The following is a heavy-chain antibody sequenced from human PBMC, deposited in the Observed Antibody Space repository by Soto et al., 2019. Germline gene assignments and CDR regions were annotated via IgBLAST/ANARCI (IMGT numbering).Heavy chain of an antibody. CDR1: GYTFTSYY. V-gene: IGHV1-46*01. CDR2: INPSGGST. J-gene: IGHJ4*02. CDR3: ARIAAAGTYDY. D-gene: IGHD6-13*01. Sequence: ASVKVSCKASGYTFTSYYMHWVRQAPGQGLEWMGIINPSGGSTSYAQKFQGRVTMTRDTSTSTVYMELSSLRSEDMAVYYCARIAAAGTYDYWGQGTLVTVSS.